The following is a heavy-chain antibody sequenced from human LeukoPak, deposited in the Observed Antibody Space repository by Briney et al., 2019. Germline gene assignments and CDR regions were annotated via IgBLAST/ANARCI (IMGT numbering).Heavy chain of an antibody. CDR2: ISWDGAST. V-gene: IGHV3-43D*03. J-gene: IGHJ5*02. D-gene: IGHD2-15*01. CDR1: GFTFDDYA. Sequence: GGSLRLSCAASGFTFDDYAMHWVRQGPGKGLEWGSLISWDGASTYYADSVRGRFTISRDNSKNSLYLQMNSLRAEDTAFYYCAKDGVVAALGDNWFDPWGQGTLVTVSS. CDR3: AKDGVVAALGDNWFDP.